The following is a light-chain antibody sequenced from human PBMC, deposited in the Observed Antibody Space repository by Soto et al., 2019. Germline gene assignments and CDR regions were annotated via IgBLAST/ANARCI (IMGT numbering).Light chain of an antibody. CDR1: TGAVTSGHY. J-gene: IGLJ3*02. CDR2: DTG. V-gene: IGLV7-46*01. CDR3: LLSYSGAMV. Sequence: QAVVTQEPSLTVSKGGTVTLTCGSSTGAVTSGHYPSWFQQKPGQAPRTLIYDTGNTQPCTPSRFSCSLLGGKAALTLSCAQPAAEAQFYCLLSYSGAMVFGGGTKLTV.